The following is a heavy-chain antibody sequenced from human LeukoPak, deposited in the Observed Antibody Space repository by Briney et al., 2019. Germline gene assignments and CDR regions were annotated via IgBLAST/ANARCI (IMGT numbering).Heavy chain of an antibody. CDR1: GGSISSSSYY. CDR2: IYYSGST. V-gene: IGHV4-39*07. J-gene: IGHJ4*02. CDR3: ARDVEMATIRIFFDY. D-gene: IGHD5-24*01. Sequence: SETLSLTRTVSGGSISSSSYYWGWIRQPPGKGLEWIGSIYYSGSTYYNPSLKSRVTISVDTSKNQFSLKLSSVTAADTAVYYCARDVEMATIRIFFDYWGQGTLVTVSS.